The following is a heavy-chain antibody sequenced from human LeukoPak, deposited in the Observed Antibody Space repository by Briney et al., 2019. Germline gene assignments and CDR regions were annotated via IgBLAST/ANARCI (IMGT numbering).Heavy chain of an antibody. CDR3: ASSGYYSSTSCYAHDAFDI. CDR1: GYSFTSYW. D-gene: IGHD2-2*01. Sequence: GESLQISCKGSGYSFTSYWIGWVRQMPGKGLEWMGIIYPGDSDTRYSPSFQGQVTISADKSISTAYLQWSSLKASDTAMYYCASSGYYSSTSCYAHDAFDIWGQGTMVTVSS. V-gene: IGHV5-51*01. J-gene: IGHJ3*02. CDR2: IYPGDSDT.